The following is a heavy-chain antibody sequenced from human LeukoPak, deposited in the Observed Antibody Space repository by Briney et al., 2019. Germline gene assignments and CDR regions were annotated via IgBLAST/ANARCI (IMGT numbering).Heavy chain of an antibody. CDR3: ARAVRSSESNWFDH. V-gene: IGHV4-61*02. Sequence: TLSLTCTVSGGSITSGSYYWSWIRQPAGKGLEGIGRIYPTGSTIYNPSLKTRVTISVATSKSQFSLKLSSVTAADTAVYYCARAVRSSESNWFDHWGQGTLATVSS. CDR1: GGSITSGSYY. J-gene: IGHJ5*02. D-gene: IGHD3-10*01. CDR2: IYPTGST.